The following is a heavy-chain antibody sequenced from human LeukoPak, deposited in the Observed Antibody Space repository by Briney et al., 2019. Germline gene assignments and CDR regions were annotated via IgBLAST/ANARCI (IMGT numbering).Heavy chain of an antibody. Sequence: GGSLRLSCAASGFTFTTYNMNWVRQAPGKGLEWISYYADSVKGRFTISRDNGKNSLFLQMSSLRAEDTAVYYCARGAPYYYDGSGLYYFDYWGQGTLVTVSS. D-gene: IGHD3-22*01. J-gene: IGHJ4*02. CDR1: GFTFTTYN. CDR3: ARGAPYYYDGSGLYYFDY. V-gene: IGHV3-48*01.